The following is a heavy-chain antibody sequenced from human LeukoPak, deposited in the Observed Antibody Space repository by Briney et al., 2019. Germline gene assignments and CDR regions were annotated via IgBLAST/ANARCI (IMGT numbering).Heavy chain of an antibody. CDR2: ISGSGGSA. V-gene: IGHV3-23*01. CDR1: GFTFSSYA. D-gene: IGHD3-3*01. Sequence: GGSLRLSCAGSGFTFSSYAMNWVRQAPGKGLEWVSGISGSGGSAYYADSVKGRFTISRDNSKNSLYLQMNSLRAEDAAIYYCAKDRIWSGYSKYYFDCWGQGTLVTVSS. CDR3: AKDRIWSGYSKYYFDC. J-gene: IGHJ4*02.